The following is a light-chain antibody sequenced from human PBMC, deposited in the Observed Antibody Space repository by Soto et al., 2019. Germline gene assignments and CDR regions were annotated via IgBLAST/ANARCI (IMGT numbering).Light chain of an antibody. CDR1: QDISNY. CDR2: DAS. CDR3: QQYNSYSSYT. Sequence: DIQVTQSPSSLSASVGDRVTITCQASQDISNYLNWYQQKPGKAPKLLIYDASSLESGVPSRFSGSGSGTEFTLTISSLQPDDFATYYCQQYNSYSSYTFGQGTKVDIK. J-gene: IGKJ2*01. V-gene: IGKV1-5*01.